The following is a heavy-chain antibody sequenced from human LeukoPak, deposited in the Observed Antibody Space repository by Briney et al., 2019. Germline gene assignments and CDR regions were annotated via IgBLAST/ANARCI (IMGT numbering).Heavy chain of an antibody. CDR3: ARGLTIFGVVMFDP. CDR1: GGSISSYY. D-gene: IGHD3-3*01. V-gene: IGHV4-59*01. J-gene: IGHJ5*02. CDR2: IYYSGST. Sequence: KPSETLSLXCTVSGGSISSYYWSWIRQPPGKELEWIGYIYYSGSTNYNPSLKSRVTISVDTSKNQFSLKLSSVTAADTAVYYCARGLTIFGVVMFDPWGQGTLVTVSS.